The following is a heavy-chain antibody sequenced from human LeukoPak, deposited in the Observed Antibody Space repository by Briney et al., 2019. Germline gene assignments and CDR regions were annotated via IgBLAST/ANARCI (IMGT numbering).Heavy chain of an antibody. Sequence: PSETLSLTCTVSGGSISSSSYYWGWIRQPPGKGLEWIGSIYYSGSTYYNPSLKSRVTISVDTSKNQFSLKLSSVTAADTAVYYCARDGNILTDLESPLFFDYWGQGTLVTVSS. CDR2: IYYSGST. CDR1: GGSISSSSYY. V-gene: IGHV4-39*02. J-gene: IGHJ4*02. CDR3: ARDGNILTDLESPLFFDY. D-gene: IGHD3-9*01.